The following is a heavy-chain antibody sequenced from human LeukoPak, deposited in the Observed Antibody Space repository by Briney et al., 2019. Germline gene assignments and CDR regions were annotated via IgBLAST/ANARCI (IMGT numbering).Heavy chain of an antibody. CDR2: IYFSVST. J-gene: IGHJ4*02. CDR1: GGSISSSSYY. Sequence: PETLSLTCTVSGGSISSSSYYCGWIRQPPGKGLEWIGSIYFSVSTYYNPSLKSRVTISVDTSKNQFSLKLSSVTAADTAVYYCARGLAYCGGDCYYYFDYWGQGTLVTVSS. D-gene: IGHD2-21*02. V-gene: IGHV4-39*07. CDR3: ARGLAYCGGDCYYYFDY.